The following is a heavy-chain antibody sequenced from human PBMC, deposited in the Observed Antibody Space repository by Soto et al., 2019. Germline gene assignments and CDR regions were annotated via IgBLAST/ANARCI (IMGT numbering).Heavy chain of an antibody. D-gene: IGHD4-17*01. CDR1: GFSLSTSGVG. J-gene: IGHJ4*02. V-gene: IGHV2-5*02. Sequence: QTTLKESGPTLVKPTQTLTLTCTFSGFSLSTSGVGVGWIRQPPGKALEWLALIYWDDDKRYSPSLKSRLTTDKHASKHQVVLTMTNMAHVDTATYYCARRDYGDYGRSLGDWGQGTLVTGSS. CDR3: ARRDYGDYGRSLGD. CDR2: IYWDDDK.